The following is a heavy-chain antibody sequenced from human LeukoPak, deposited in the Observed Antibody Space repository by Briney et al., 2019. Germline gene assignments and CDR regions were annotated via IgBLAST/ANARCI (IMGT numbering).Heavy chain of an antibody. CDR2: IIPIFGTA. Sequence: SVKVSCKASGGTFSSYAISWVRQAPGQGLEWMGGIIPIFGTANYAQKFQGRVTITADKSTSTAYMELSSLRSEDTAAYYCARSVAISAPYYMDVWGKGTTVTVSS. D-gene: IGHD5-12*01. CDR1: GGTFSSYA. CDR3: ARSVAISAPYYMDV. V-gene: IGHV1-69*06. J-gene: IGHJ6*03.